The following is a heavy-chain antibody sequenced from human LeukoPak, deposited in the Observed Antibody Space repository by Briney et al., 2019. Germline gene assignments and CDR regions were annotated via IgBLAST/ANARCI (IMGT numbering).Heavy chain of an antibody. CDR1: GLTFNSYS. D-gene: IGHD2-2*01. J-gene: IGHJ4*02. CDR2: ISSGSSYI. Sequence: GGSLSLSCAASGLTFNSYSLNWVRQAPGKGLEWVSSISSGSSYIYYADSVKGRFTISRDNAKNSLYLQMNSLRAEDTAVYYCARDGQECGGTSCFDYWGQGTLVTVSS. CDR3: ARDGQECGGTSCFDY. V-gene: IGHV3-21*01.